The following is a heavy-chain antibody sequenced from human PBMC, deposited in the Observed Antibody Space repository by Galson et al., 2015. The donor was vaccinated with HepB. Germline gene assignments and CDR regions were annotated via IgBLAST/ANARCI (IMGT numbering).Heavy chain of an antibody. D-gene: IGHD3-16*02. CDR3: VKGEELSN. CDR2: ISYDGSNK. CDR1: GFTFSSYA. V-gene: IGHV3-30*04. J-gene: IGHJ4*02. Sequence: SLRLSCAASGFTFSSYATHWVRQAPGKGLEWVAVISYDGSNKYYADSVKGRFTISRDNTKNTLYLQMNSLRAEDTAVYYCVKGEELSNWGQGTLVTVSS.